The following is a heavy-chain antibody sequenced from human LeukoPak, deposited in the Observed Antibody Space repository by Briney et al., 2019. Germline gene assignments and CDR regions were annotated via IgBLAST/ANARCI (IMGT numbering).Heavy chain of an antibody. J-gene: IGHJ3*02. CDR1: GFTFTDYG. Sequence: GGSLRLSCAASGFTFTDYGMHWVRQAPGKGLEWVAVISYDGSNKYYADSVKGRFTISGDNAKNTLYLQMNSLRAEDTAVYYCARSGRGGAFDIWGQGTMVTVSS. CDR3: ARSGRGGAFDI. V-gene: IGHV3-30*03. CDR2: ISYDGSNK. D-gene: IGHD1-26*01.